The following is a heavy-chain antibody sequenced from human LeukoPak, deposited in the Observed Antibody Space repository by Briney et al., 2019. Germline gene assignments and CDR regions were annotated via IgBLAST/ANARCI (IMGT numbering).Heavy chain of an antibody. CDR1: GFTFSSYA. D-gene: IGHD3-10*01. Sequence: GGSLRLSCAASGFTFSSYAMHWVRQAPGKGLEWVAVISYDGSNKYYADSVKGRFTISRDNSKNTLYLQMNSLRAEDTAVYYCARAYYYGSGSYLDAFDIWGQGTMVTVSS. V-gene: IGHV3-30*04. J-gene: IGHJ3*02. CDR2: ISYDGSNK. CDR3: ARAYYYGSGSYLDAFDI.